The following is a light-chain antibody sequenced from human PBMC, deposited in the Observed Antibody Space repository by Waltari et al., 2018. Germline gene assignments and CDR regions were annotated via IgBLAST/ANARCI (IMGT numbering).Light chain of an antibody. CDR2: GAS. V-gene: IGKV3D-20*02. J-gene: IGKJ3*01. CDR3: QHRDHWPPDAT. CDR1: RSVSSTY. Sequence: EIVLTQSPGTLSLSPGERASLSCRASRSVSSTYLAWYQQKPGQAPRLLIYGASSRATGIPARFGGSGSGTDFTLTISSLEPEDFAVYYCQHRDHWPPDATFGPGTKVDI.